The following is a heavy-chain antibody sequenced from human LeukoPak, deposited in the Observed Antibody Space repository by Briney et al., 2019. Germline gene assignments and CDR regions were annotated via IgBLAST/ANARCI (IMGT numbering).Heavy chain of an antibody. J-gene: IGHJ6*03. Sequence: GSSVRVSCKASGGSISSYGISWVRQAPGQGLEWMGRIISVFGTANYAQKFQDRVTITADIASNTAYMELTSLTSEDTAVYFCAKQGEIRQDYYMDVWGNGTTVTVFS. CDR3: AKQGEIRQDYYMDV. CDR2: IISVFGTA. CDR1: GGSISSYG. V-gene: IGHV1-69*06. D-gene: IGHD1/OR15-1a*01.